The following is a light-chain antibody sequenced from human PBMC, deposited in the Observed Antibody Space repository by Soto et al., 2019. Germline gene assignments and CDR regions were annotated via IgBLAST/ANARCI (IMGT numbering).Light chain of an antibody. Sequence: QSVLTQPASVSGSPGQSITISCTGNSSDIGGYNYVTWYQQYPDKAPKLMIYDVSNRPSGVSDRVSGSKSGNTASLTMSGLQAEDEADYSCRPYTGSRTLVFAGETEVTVL. CDR2: DVS. CDR3: RPYTGSRTLV. J-gene: IGLJ3*02. V-gene: IGLV2-14*03. CDR1: SSDIGGYNY.